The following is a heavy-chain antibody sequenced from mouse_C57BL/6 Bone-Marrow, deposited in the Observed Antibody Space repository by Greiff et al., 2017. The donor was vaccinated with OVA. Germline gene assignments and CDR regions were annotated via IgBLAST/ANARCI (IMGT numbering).Heavy chain of an antibody. J-gene: IGHJ1*03. D-gene: IGHD2-5*01. V-gene: IGHV1-72*01. CDR2: IDPNSGGT. CDR1: GYTFTSHW. Sequence: QVHVKQPGAELVKPGASVKLSCKASGYTFTSHWMHWVKQRPGRGLEWIGRIDPNSGGTKYNEKFKSKATLTVDKPSSAAYMQLSSLTSEDSAVYYCAREGRGYYSNYVGWYFDVWGTGTTVTVSS. CDR3: AREGRGYYSNYVGWYFDV.